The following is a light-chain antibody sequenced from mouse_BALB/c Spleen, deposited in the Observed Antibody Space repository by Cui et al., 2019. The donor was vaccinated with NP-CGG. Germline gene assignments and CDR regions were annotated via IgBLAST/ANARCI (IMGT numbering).Light chain of an antibody. Sequence: QAGFNPEFALTTSPGETVTLTCRSSTGAITTSNYANWVQEKPDHLFTGLIGGTNNRVPGVPARFSGSLIGDKAALTITGAQTEDEAIYFCALWYSNHWVFGGGTKLTVL. CDR2: GTN. CDR1: TGAITTSNY. V-gene: IGLV1*01. CDR3: ALWYSNHWV. J-gene: IGLJ1*01.